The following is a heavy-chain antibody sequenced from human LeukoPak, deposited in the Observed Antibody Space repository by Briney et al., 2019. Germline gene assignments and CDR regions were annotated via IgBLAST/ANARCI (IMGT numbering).Heavy chain of an antibody. Sequence: PGGSLRLSCAASGFTFNSYAIHWVRQAPGKGLEWVAVISYNGTNKYYADSVKGRFTISRDNSKNTLYLHMDSLRAEDTAVYYCASALWFGYLDYWGQGTLVTVSS. CDR1: GFTFNSYA. V-gene: IGHV3-30*04. D-gene: IGHD3-10*01. CDR3: ASALWFGYLDY. J-gene: IGHJ4*02. CDR2: ISYNGTNK.